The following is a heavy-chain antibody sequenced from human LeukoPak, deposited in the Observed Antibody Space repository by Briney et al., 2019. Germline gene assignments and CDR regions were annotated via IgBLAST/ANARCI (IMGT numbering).Heavy chain of an antibody. CDR2: MNPNSGNT. D-gene: IGHD3-10*01. Sequence: ASVKVSCKASGYTFTSYDINWVRQATGQGLEWMGWMNPNSGNTGYAQKFQGRVTITRNTSISTAYMELSSLRSEDTAVYYCARGRRQYYYGSGSYYRYWGQGTLVTVSS. CDR1: GYTFTSYD. V-gene: IGHV1-8*03. J-gene: IGHJ4*02. CDR3: ARGRRQYYYGSGSYYRY.